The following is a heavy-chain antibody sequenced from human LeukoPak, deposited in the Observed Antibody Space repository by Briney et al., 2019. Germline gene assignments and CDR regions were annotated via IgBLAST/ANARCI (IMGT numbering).Heavy chain of an antibody. V-gene: IGHV4-61*02. CDR2: IYGGGSA. J-gene: IGHJ5*02. CDR3: TREPLP. CDR1: GGSISSSSYF. Sequence: SETLSLTCTVSGGSISSSSYFWSWIRQPAGKGLEWIGRIYGGGSASYNPSLKSRVTVAADTSKNLLSLRLTSVTAADTAIYYCTREPLPWGQGTLVTVSS.